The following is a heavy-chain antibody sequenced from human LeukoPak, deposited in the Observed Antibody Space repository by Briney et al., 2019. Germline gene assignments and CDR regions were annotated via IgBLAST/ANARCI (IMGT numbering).Heavy chain of an antibody. CDR1: GFIFTIYG. J-gene: IGHJ4*02. V-gene: IGHV3-30*02. Sequence: GGSLRLSCAASGFIFTIYGMHWVRQAPGKGLEWVAFIRYDGSNKYYADSVKGRFTISRDNSKNTLYLQMNSLRAEDTAVYYCAKEGVAARPIDDYWGQGTLVTVSS. CDR2: IRYDGSNK. D-gene: IGHD6-6*01. CDR3: AKEGVAARPIDDY.